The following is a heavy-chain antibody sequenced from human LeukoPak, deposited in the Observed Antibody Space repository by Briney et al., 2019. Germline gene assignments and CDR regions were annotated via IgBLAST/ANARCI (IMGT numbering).Heavy chain of an antibody. CDR3: ARRAILTGDSDAFDI. CDR1: GGSISSYY. V-gene: IGHV4-59*08. D-gene: IGHD3-9*01. Sequence: SETLSLTCTVSGGSISSYYWSWIRQPPGKGLEWIGYIYYSGSTNYNPSLKSRVTISVATSKNQFSLKLSSVTAADTAVYYCARRAILTGDSDAFDIWGQGTMVTVSS. CDR2: IYYSGST. J-gene: IGHJ3*02.